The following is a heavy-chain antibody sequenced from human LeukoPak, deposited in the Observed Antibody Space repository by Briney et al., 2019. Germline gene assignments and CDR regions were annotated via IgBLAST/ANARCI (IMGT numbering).Heavy chain of an antibody. D-gene: IGHD2-2*01. CDR3: ARVQYQLLFEGNWFGP. J-gene: IGHJ5*02. Sequence: VASVKLSCKASGYSFTGYYIHWVRQAPGQGLEWMGWLNPNSAGTIYAQKFQGRVTMTRDTSISTAYMELSRLTSDDTAVYYCARVQYQLLFEGNWFGPWGQGTLVTVSS. CDR1: GYSFTGYY. V-gene: IGHV1-2*02. CDR2: LNPNSAGT.